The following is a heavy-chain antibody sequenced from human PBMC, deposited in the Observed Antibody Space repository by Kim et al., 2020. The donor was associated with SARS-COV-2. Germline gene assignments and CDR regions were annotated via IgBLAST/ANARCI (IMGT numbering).Heavy chain of an antibody. CDR3: AKDITLGLEMTHERAFDI. V-gene: IGHV3-9*01. D-gene: IGHD1-1*01. J-gene: IGHJ3*02. Sequence: GRFTISRDNAKNSLYLQMNSLRAEDTALYYCAKDITLGLEMTHERAFDIWGQGTMVTVSS.